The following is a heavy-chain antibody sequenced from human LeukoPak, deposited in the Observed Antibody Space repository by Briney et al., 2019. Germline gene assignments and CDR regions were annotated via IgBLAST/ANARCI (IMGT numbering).Heavy chain of an antibody. Sequence: PGGSLRLSCAASGFTFSDYYMSWIRQAPGKGLGWVSYISRSGSTIYYADSVKGRFTISRDNAKNSLYLQMNSLRAEDTAVYYCARGDSTSRHYYMDVWGKGTTVTVSS. V-gene: IGHV3-11*04. J-gene: IGHJ6*03. CDR3: ARGDSTSRHYYMDV. CDR2: ISRSGSTI. CDR1: GFTFSDYY. D-gene: IGHD2/OR15-2a*01.